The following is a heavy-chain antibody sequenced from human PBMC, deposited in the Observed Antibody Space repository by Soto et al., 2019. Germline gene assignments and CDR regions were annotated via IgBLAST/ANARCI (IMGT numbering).Heavy chain of an antibody. D-gene: IGHD3-10*01. CDR2: VSGSGDST. CDR1: AFTFSSYA. V-gene: IGHV3-23*01. Sequence: GGSLRLSCAASAFTFSSYAMSWVRQAPGKGLEWVSAVSGSGDSTYYADSVKGRFTISRDNSKNTLYLQMNSLRAEDTAVYYCVLWPPYYFDYWGQGTLVTVSS. J-gene: IGHJ4*02. CDR3: VLWPPYYFDY.